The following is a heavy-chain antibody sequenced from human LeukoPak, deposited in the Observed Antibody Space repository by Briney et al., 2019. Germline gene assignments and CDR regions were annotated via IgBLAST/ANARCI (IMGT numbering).Heavy chain of an antibody. D-gene: IGHD4-17*01. V-gene: IGHV3-9*01. J-gene: IGHJ3*02. Sequence: GGSLRLSCAASGFTFDDYAMHWVRQAPGKDLEWVSGISWNSGSIGYADSVKGRFTISRDNAKNSLYLQMNSLRAEDTALYYCAKDTYSYGDDKGAFDIWGQGTMVTVSS. CDR2: ISWNSGSI. CDR3: AKDTYSYGDDKGAFDI. CDR1: GFTFDDYA.